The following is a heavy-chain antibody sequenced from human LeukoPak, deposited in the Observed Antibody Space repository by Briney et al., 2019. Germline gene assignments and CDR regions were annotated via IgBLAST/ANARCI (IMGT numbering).Heavy chain of an antibody. CDR3: AKTRDFWSGYFDY. J-gene: IGHJ4*02. CDR1: GGSITSDTYY. V-gene: IGHV4-30-2*01. Sequence: PSETLSLTCAVSGGSITSDTYYWSWIRQPPGKGLEWIGYILHSGSTYYNPSLKSRVTISIDTSKSQFSLKLSSVTAADTVVYYCAKTRDFWSGYFDYWGQGTLVTVSS. D-gene: IGHD3-3*01. CDR2: ILHSGST.